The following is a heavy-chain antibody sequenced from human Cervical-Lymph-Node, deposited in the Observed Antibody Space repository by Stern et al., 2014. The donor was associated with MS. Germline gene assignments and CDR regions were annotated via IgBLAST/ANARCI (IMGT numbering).Heavy chain of an antibody. Sequence: EVQLVESGGGSVQPGGSLRLSCAGSGFNFGPFAMSWVRQAPGKGLEWVSGVGGSRSNTHYADSVQGRFTISRDNSKNTLYLEMTSLRADDTAVYYCAKDRGGLVDTGTLDSWGQGTLVTVSS. D-gene: IGHD3-10*01. CDR3: AKDRGGLVDTGTLDS. CDR1: GFNFGPFA. V-gene: IGHV3-23*04. CDR2: VGGSRSNT. J-gene: IGHJ5*01.